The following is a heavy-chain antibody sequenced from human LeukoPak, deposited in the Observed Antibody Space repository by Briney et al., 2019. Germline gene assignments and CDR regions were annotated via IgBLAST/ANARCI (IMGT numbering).Heavy chain of an antibody. CDR2: IDHGGVT. Sequence: PSETLSLTCTVSGGSISSYYWSWVRQSAGKGLEWIGRIDHGGVTNYNPSLQSRVTISLDTSQKQFSLKLNSVTAADTAVYYCARGHDYYSEYFQHWGQGTLVSVSS. CDR3: ARGHDYYSEYFQH. J-gene: IGHJ1*01. D-gene: IGHD1-26*01. CDR1: GGSISSYY. V-gene: IGHV4-4*07.